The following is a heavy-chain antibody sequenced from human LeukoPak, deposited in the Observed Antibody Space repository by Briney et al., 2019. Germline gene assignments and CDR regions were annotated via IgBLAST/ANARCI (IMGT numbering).Heavy chain of an antibody. CDR2: ISSSGSTI. Sequence: PGGSLRLSCAASGFTFSDYYMSWIRQAPGKGLEWVSYISSSGSTIYYADSVKGRFTISRDNAKNSLYLQMNSLRAEDTAVYYCTRRESQGSSTNWYFDVWGRGTLVTVSS. D-gene: IGHD6-6*01. CDR3: TRRESQGSSTNWYFDV. J-gene: IGHJ2*01. CDR1: GFTFSDYY. V-gene: IGHV3-11*01.